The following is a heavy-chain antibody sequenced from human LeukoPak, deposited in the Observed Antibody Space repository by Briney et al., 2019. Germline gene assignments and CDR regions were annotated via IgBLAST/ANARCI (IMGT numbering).Heavy chain of an antibody. Sequence: PSETLSLTCTVSGYSISSGYYWGWIRQPPGKGLEWIGSIYHSGSTYYNPSLKSRVTISVDTSKNQFSLKLSSVTAADTAVYYCARSRLYSSGWYGTSHLYYMDVWGKGTTVTVSS. CDR3: ARSRLYSSGWYGTSHLYYMDV. D-gene: IGHD6-19*01. J-gene: IGHJ6*03. CDR1: GYSISSGYY. CDR2: IYHSGST. V-gene: IGHV4-38-2*02.